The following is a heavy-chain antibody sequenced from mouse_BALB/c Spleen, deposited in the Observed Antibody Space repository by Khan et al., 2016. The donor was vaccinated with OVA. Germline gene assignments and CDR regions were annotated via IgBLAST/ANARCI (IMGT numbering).Heavy chain of an antibody. Sequence: EVQLVESGGDLVKPGGSLKFPCAASGFTFSSYSMSWVRQTPDKRLEWVATISSGGDYTYYSDNVKGRFTIYSDNAKNTLYLQMSSLKSEDTAMYYCASHLTGSFAYWGQGTLVTVSA. J-gene: IGHJ3*01. CDR1: GFTFSSYS. CDR2: ISSGGDYT. D-gene: IGHD4-1*01. V-gene: IGHV5-6*01. CDR3: ASHLTGSFAY.